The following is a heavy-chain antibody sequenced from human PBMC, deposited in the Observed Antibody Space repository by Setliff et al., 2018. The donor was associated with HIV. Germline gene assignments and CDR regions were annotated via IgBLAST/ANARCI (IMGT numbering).Heavy chain of an antibody. D-gene: IGHD5-12*01. CDR1: GGSISSGRNY. Sequence: SETLSLTCTVSGGSISSGRNYWSWIRQTAGKGLEWIGYIYYSGSTNYNPSLKSRVTISVDKSKNQFSLKLNSVTAADTAVYYCARVRRRDGYNFDYWGQGTLVTVSS. CDR2: IYYSGST. V-gene: IGHV4-61*10. CDR3: ARVRRRDGYNFDY. J-gene: IGHJ4*02.